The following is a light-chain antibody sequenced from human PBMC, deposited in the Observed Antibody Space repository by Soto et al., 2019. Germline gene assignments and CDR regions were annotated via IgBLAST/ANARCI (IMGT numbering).Light chain of an antibody. J-gene: IGKJ1*01. Sequence: EIVLTQSPGTLSLSPGERATLSCRASQSVSNNYLAWYQQKPGQAPRLLIYGASTRATGIPARFSGSGSGTEGTLTISSLQPEDAAVYYCQQYNSWMWTFGQGTKVDIK. CDR2: GAS. CDR3: QQYNSWMWT. CDR1: QSVSNNY. V-gene: IGKV3-20*01.